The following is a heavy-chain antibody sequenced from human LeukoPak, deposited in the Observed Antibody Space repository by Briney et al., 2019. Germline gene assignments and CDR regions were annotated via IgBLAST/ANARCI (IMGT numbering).Heavy chain of an antibody. CDR3: ARFTPLVAFDI. V-gene: IGHV4-30-4*01. Sequence: PSETLSLTCTVSGGSISSGGYYWSWIRQPPGKGLEWIGYIYYSGSTYYNPSLKSRVTISVGTSKNQFSLKLSSLTPADTSVYYCARFTPLVAFDIWGQGTMVTVSS. CDR1: GGSISSGGYY. J-gene: IGHJ3*02. CDR2: IYYSGST. D-gene: IGHD3-16*01.